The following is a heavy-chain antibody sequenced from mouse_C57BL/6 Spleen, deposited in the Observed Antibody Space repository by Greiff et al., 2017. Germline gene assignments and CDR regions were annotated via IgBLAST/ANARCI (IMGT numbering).Heavy chain of an antibody. V-gene: IGHV5-12*01. CDR3: ARQYDYDGGDWYFDV. J-gene: IGHJ1*03. CDR2: ISNGGGST. D-gene: IGHD2-4*01. CDR1: GFTFSDYY. Sequence: EVKLVESGGGLVQPGGSLKLSCAASGFTFSDYYMYWVRQTPEKRLEWVAYISNGGGSTYYPDTVKGRFTISRDNAKNTLYLQMSRLKSEDTAMYYCARQYDYDGGDWYFDVWGTGTTVTVSS.